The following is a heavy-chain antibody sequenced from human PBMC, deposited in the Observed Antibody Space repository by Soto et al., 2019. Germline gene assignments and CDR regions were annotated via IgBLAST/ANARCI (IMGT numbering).Heavy chain of an antibody. V-gene: IGHV1-69*01. CDR3: ARALRGGSTFPMDG. J-gene: IGHJ6*02. CDR1: GGTFSSWA. D-gene: IGHD3-10*01. CDR2: IIPVFTQT. Sequence: QVQLVQSGAEVKKPGSSVRVSCQASGGTFSSWAISWVRQAPGQGLEWMGGIIPVFTQTDYPRRFQGRVMITADAFTRTTYIDLTSLRSEDTAIYYCARALRGGSTFPMDGWGQGTAVTGSS.